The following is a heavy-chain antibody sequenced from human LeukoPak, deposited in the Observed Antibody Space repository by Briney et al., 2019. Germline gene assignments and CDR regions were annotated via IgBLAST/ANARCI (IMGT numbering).Heavy chain of an antibody. CDR2: IYSGGST. V-gene: IGHV3-53*01. CDR3: AKDRDSAVDY. CDR1: GFTVSSNY. Sequence: SGGSLRLSCAASGFTVSSNYMSWVRQAPVKGLEWVSVIYSGGSTYYADSVKGRFTVSRDNSKNTLYLQVNSLRAEDTAVYYCAKDRDSAVDYWGQGTLVTVSS. J-gene: IGHJ4*02.